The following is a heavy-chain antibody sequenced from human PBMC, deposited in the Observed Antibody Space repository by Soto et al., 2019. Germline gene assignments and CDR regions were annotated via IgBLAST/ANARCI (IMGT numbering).Heavy chain of an antibody. V-gene: IGHV1-3*05. CDR1: GYTFTSYA. Sequence: QVQLVQSGAEEKKPGASVKVSCKASGYTFTSYAMHWVRQAPGQRLEWMGWINAGNGNTKYSQKFQGRVTITRDTCASTAYIELSSLGSEAAAVYYFARTLFDPLTGSVYNWFDPCGQRTLVTF. CDR3: ARTLFDPLTGSVYNWFDP. J-gene: IGHJ5*02. D-gene: IGHD3-9*01. CDR2: INAGNGNT.